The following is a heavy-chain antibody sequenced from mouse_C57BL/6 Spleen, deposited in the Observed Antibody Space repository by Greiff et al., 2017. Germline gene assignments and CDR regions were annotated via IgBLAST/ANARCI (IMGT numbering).Heavy chain of an antibody. CDR2: ISYDGSN. Sequence: ESGPGLVKPSQSLSLTCSVTGYSITSGYYWNWIRQFPGNKLEWMGYISYDGSNNYNPSLKNRISITRDTSKNQFCLKLNSVTTEDTATYYCAREGYWFAYWGQGTLVTVSA. CDR1: GYSITSGYY. CDR3: AREGYWFAY. J-gene: IGHJ3*01. V-gene: IGHV3-6*01.